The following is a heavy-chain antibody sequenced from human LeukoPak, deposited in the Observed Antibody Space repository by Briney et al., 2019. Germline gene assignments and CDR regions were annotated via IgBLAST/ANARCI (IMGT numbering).Heavy chain of an antibody. D-gene: IGHD3-22*01. CDR3: ARTNYDSSGYYYGDPF. Sequence: GGSLRLSCAASGFTFSNYWMHWVRQTPGKGLVWVSRIISDGSSTSYADSVKGRFTISRDNAKNTLYLQMNSLRAEDTAVYYCARTNYDSSGYYYGDPFWGQGTLVTVSS. J-gene: IGHJ4*02. CDR2: IISDGSST. CDR1: GFTFSNYW. V-gene: IGHV3-74*01.